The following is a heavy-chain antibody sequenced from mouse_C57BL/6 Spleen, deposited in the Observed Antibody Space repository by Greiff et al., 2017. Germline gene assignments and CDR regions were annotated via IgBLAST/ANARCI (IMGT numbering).Heavy chain of an antibody. CDR3: ARTHYDWYYFDY. Sequence: VKLQQPGAELVKPGASVKLSCKASGYTFTSYWMQWVKQRPGQGLEWIGEIDPSDSYTNYNQKFKGKATLTVDTSSSTAYMQLSSLTSEDSAVYYCARTHYDWYYFDYWGQGTTLTVSS. CDR1: GYTFTSYW. D-gene: IGHD2-4*01. V-gene: IGHV1-50*01. J-gene: IGHJ2*01. CDR2: IDPSDSYT.